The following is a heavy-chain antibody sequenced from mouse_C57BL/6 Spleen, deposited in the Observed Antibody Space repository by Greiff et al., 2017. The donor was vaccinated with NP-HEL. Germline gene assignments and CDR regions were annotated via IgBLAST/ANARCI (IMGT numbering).Heavy chain of an antibody. CDR2: IYPGDGDT. D-gene: IGHD2-4*01. Sequence: VQGVESGPELVKPGASVKISCKASGYAFSSSWMNWVKQRPGKGLEWIGRIYPGDGDTNYNGKFKGKATLTADKSSSTAYMQLSSLTSEDSAVYFCARTIYDYDEGFAYWGQGTLVTVSA. CDR1: GYAFSSSW. V-gene: IGHV1-82*01. J-gene: IGHJ3*01. CDR3: ARTIYDYDEGFAY.